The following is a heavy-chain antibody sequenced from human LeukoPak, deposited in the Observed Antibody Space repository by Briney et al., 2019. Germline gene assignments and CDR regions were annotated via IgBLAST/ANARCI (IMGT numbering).Heavy chain of an antibody. D-gene: IGHD3-10*01. CDR3: ARAKRYDNRGTLDY. Sequence: GGSLRLSCAASGFTFSSYAMSWVRQAPGKGLEWVSAISGSGGSTYYADSVKGRFTISRDNSKNTLYLQMNSLRAEDTAVYYCARAKRYDNRGTLDYWGQGTLVTVSS. J-gene: IGHJ4*02. CDR1: GFTFSSYA. CDR2: ISGSGGST. V-gene: IGHV3-23*01.